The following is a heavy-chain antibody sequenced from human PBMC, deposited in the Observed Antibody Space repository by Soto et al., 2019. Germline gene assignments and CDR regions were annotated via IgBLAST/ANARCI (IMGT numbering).Heavy chain of an antibody. CDR1: GFTFSSYA. Sequence: GGSLRLSCSASGFTFSSYAMHWVRQAPGKGLEYVSAISSNGGSTYYADSVKGRFTISRDNSKNTLYLQMSSLRAEDTAVYYCVKGRSIAVAGSYYYYGMDVWGQGTTVTVSS. D-gene: IGHD6-19*01. J-gene: IGHJ6*02. V-gene: IGHV3-64D*06. CDR2: ISSNGGST. CDR3: VKGRSIAVAGSYYYYGMDV.